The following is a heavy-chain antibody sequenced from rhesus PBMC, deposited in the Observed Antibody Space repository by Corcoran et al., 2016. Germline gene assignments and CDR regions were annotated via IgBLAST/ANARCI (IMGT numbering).Heavy chain of an antibody. J-gene: IGHJ4*01. V-gene: IGHV4S11*01. Sequence: QVQLQESGPGLVKPSETLSLTCAVSGGSIRSSYWSWIRQAPGKGLEWIGYIYGSGSSTNYNPSLKSRVILSVDTSKNQLSLKLTSVTAADTAVYYCARGKYNWNNGRVTWGQGVLVTVSS. CDR2: IYGSGSST. D-gene: IGHD1-20*01. CDR1: GGSIRSSY. CDR3: ARGKYNWNNGRVT.